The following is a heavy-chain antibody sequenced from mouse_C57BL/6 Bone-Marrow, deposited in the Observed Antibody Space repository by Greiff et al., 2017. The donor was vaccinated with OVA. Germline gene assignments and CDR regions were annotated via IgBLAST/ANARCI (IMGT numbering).Heavy chain of an antibody. CDR2: IYPRSGNT. D-gene: IGHD6-2*01. J-gene: IGHJ3*01. CDR3: ARRSLFAY. Sequence: QVQLQQSGAELARPGASVKLSCKASGYTFTSYGISWVKQRTGQGLEWIGEIYPRSGNTYYNEKFKGKATLTEDKSSSTAYMELRSLTSEDSAVYFCARRSLFAYWGQGTLVTVSA. V-gene: IGHV1-81*01. CDR1: GYTFTSYG.